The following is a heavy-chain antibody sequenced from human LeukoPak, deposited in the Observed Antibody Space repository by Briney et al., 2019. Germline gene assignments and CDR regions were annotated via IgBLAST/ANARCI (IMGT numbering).Heavy chain of an antibody. V-gene: IGHV5-10-1*01. D-gene: IGHD4-17*01. Sequence: GESLKISCKGSGYSFTCYWISWVRQMPGKGLEXXXRIDPSDSYTNYSPSFQGHVTISADKSISTAYLQWSSLKASDTAMYYCARHGRSDYSPDYWGQGTLVTVSS. J-gene: IGHJ4*02. CDR1: GYSFTCYW. CDR3: ARHGRSDYSPDY. CDR2: IDPSDSYT.